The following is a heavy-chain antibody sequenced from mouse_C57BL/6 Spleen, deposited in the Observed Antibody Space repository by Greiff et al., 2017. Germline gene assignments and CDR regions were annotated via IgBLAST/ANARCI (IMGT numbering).Heavy chain of an antibody. D-gene: IGHD1-1*01. J-gene: IGHJ4*01. V-gene: IGHV1-80*01. Sequence: QVQLQQSGAELVKPGASVKISCKASGYAFSSYWMNWVKQRPGKGLEWIGQIYPGDGDTNYNGKFKGKATLTADKSSSTAYMQLSSLTSEDSAVYFCASPYYYGSSHYAMDYWGQGTSVTVSS. CDR3: ASPYYYGSSHYAMDY. CDR1: GYAFSSYW. CDR2: IYPGDGDT.